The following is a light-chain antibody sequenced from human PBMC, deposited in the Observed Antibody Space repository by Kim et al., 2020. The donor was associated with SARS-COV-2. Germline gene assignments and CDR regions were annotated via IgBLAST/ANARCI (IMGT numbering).Light chain of an antibody. CDR3: QQSYNTPCT. V-gene: IGKV1-39*01. Sequence: DIQMTQSPSSLSASVGDRVTITCRASQSISNYLNWYQQKPGRAPKLLIYAASSLQSGVPSRFSGSGSGTDFTLTITSLQPEDYATFYCQQSYNTPCTFGQGTKLEI. J-gene: IGKJ2*02. CDR1: QSISNY. CDR2: AAS.